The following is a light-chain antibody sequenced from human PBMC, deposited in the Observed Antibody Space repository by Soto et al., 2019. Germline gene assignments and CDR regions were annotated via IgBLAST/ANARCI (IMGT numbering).Light chain of an antibody. CDR1: QSVSSSY. CDR3: QQYGSSPWT. Sequence: EIVMTQSPPTLSVSPGERATLSCRASQSVSSSYLAWYQQKPGQAPRLLIYGASSRATGIPDRFSGSGSGTDFTLTISRLEPEDFAVYYCQQYGSSPWTFGQGSKVDIK. CDR2: GAS. J-gene: IGKJ1*01. V-gene: IGKV3-20*01.